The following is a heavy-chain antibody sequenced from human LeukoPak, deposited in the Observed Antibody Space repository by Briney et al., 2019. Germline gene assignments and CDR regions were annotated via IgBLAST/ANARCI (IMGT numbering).Heavy chain of an antibody. CDR1: GFTFSSYA. V-gene: IGHV3-23*01. J-gene: IGHJ4*02. D-gene: IGHD3-10*01. CDR3: AKMVRGVHYYFDY. CDR2: ISGSGGST. Sequence: GGSLRLSCAASGFTFSSYAMSWVRKAPGKGREGFSAISGSGGSTYYADSVKGRFTISRDNSKNTLYLQMNSLRAEDTAVYYCAKMVRGVHYYFDYWGQGTLVTVSS.